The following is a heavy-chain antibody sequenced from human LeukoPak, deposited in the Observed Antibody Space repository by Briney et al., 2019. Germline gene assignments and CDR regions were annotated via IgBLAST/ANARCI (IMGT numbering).Heavy chain of an antibody. CDR1: GGSISSGDYY. V-gene: IGHV4-30-4*08. CDR2: IYYSGST. Sequence: SRTLSLTCTLSGGSISSGDYYCSWLRQPPGTCLEWLGYIYYSGSTYYNPSLKSRVTISVDTSKNQFSLKLSSVTAADTAVYYCARAGAAAGTLYYYYYMDVWGKGTTVTVSS. D-gene: IGHD6-13*01. J-gene: IGHJ6*03. CDR3: ARAGAAAGTLYYYYYMDV.